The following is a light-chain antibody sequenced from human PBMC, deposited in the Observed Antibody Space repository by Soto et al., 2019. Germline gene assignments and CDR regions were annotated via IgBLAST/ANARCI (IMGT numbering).Light chain of an antibody. CDR3: ISYTSSSTLV. CDR1: SSDVGGYNY. Sequence: QSALTQPASVSGSPGQSITISCTGTSSDVGGYNYVSWYQQHPGKAPKLMIYEVSNRPSGVSNRFSGSKSGNTASLTISGLQAEDEADYYCISYTSSSTLVFGTGTTLTVL. CDR2: EVS. J-gene: IGLJ1*01. V-gene: IGLV2-14*01.